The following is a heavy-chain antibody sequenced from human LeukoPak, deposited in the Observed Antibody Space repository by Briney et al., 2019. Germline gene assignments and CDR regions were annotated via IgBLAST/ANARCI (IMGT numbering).Heavy chain of an antibody. CDR1: GVTFSSYG. Sequence: GGSPRLSCAASGVTFSSYGMHWVRQAPGKRLEGGAVIWYDGSNKYYADSVKGRFTISRDNSKNTLYLQMNSLRAEDTAVYYCARERYYDFWSGYGYAFDYWGQGTLVTVSS. V-gene: IGHV3-33*01. CDR3: ARERYYDFWSGYGYAFDY. CDR2: IWYDGSNK. J-gene: IGHJ4*02. D-gene: IGHD3-3*01.